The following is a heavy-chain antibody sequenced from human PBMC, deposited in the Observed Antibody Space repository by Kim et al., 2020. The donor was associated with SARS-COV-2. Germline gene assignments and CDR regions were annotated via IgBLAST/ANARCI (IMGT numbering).Heavy chain of an antibody. J-gene: IGHJ6*02. CDR2: ISNSGST. Sequence: SETLSITCTVSGGSISSADQYWSWIRQPPGKGLEWIGYISNSGSTSYNPSLKSRVTISVDKFNNQFSLRLTFVPAADTAVYYCARAGAGWFAFVNYYSGMDVWGQGTTVTVSS. D-gene: IGHD3-10*01. CDR1: GGSISSADQY. V-gene: IGHV4-30-4*01. CDR3: ARAGAGWFAFVNYYSGMDV.